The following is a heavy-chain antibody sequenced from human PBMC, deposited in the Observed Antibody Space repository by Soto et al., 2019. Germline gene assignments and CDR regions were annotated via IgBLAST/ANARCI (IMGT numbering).Heavy chain of an antibody. J-gene: IGHJ6*02. CDR1: GGSISIYY. V-gene: IGHV4-59*01. CDR2: IYYSGST. CDR3: ATGRDQGYYYYGMDV. D-gene: IGHD2-2*01. Sequence: SETLSLTCTVSGGSISIYYWSWIRHPPGKGLEWIGYIYYSGSTNYNPSLKSRVTISVDTSKNQFSLKLSSVTAADTAVYYCATGRDQGYYYYGMDVWGQGTTVTVSS.